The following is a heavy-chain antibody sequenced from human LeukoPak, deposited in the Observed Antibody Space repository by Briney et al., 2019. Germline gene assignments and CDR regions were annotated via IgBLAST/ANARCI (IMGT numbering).Heavy chain of an antibody. D-gene: IGHD1-1*01. Sequence: GGSLRLSCAASGFTFSGSAMHWVRQASGKGLEWVGRIRSKANSYATAYAASVKGRFTISRDDSKNTAYLQMNSLKTEDTAVYYCTRRNPVQATDHWGQGTLVTVSS. J-gene: IGHJ4*02. CDR2: IRSKANSYAT. V-gene: IGHV3-73*01. CDR1: GFTFSGSA. CDR3: TRRNPVQATDH.